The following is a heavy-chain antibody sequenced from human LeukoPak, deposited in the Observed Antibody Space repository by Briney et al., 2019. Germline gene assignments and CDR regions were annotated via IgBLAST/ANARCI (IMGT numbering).Heavy chain of an antibody. CDR1: GFIFSSFS. V-gene: IGHV3-21*01. CDR3: AKDRGYSGYGPNFDY. CDR2: ISSSSTYI. J-gene: IGHJ4*02. D-gene: IGHD5-12*01. Sequence: PGGSLRLSCAASGFIFSSFSMNWVRQVPGKGLEWVSSISSSSTYIFYADSVKGRFSISRDDAKNSLYLQMNSLRAEDTAVYYCAKDRGYSGYGPNFDYWGQGTLVTVSS.